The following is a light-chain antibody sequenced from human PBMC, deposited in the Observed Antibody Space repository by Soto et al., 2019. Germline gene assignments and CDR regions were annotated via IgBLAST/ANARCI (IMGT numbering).Light chain of an antibody. CDR1: SSDVGAYNY. CDR2: DVS. Sequence: QSALTQPASVSGSPGQSITISCTGTSSDVGAYNYASWYQHYPGRAPKLMIYDVSNRPSGVSDRFSGSKSGSTASLTISGLQAEDESDYYCSSYTSSNTVLFGGGTKLTVL. V-gene: IGLV2-14*03. J-gene: IGLJ2*01. CDR3: SSYTSSNTVL.